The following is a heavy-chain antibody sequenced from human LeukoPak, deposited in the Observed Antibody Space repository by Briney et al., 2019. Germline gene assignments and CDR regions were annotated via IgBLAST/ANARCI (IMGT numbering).Heavy chain of an antibody. CDR2: ISAYNGNT. Sequence: ASVKVSCKASGYTFTSYGISWVRQAPGQGLERMGWISAYNGNTNYAQKLQGRVTMTTDTSTSTAYMELRSLRSDDTAVYYCARDSYYGSGDGYPPFDYWGQGTLVTVSS. J-gene: IGHJ4*02. V-gene: IGHV1-18*01. CDR1: GYTFTSYG. CDR3: ARDSYYGSGDGYPPFDY. D-gene: IGHD3-10*01.